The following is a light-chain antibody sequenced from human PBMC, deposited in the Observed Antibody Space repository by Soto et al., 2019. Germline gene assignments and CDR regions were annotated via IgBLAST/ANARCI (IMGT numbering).Light chain of an antibody. CDR1: QSISSW. Sequence: IHLAHSPSTLSASVGDRVTINCRASQSISSWLAWYQQKPGKAPKLLIYKASILESVVPSRFSGSGSGTEFTLTISSLQPDDFATYYGQQYNSSPFGQGTKVDIK. J-gene: IGKJ1*01. CDR3: QQYNSSP. CDR2: KAS. V-gene: IGKV1-5*03.